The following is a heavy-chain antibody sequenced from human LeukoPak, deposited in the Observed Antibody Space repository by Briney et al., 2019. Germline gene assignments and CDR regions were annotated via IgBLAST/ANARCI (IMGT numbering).Heavy chain of an antibody. CDR2: TNTDGSET. Sequence: PGGSLRLSCAASGFTFSNYWMHWVRQAPGKGLVWVSHTNTDGSETTYADSVKGRFTISRDNAKNTLYLQMNSLRADDTAVYYCARDMAYCGGDCYSWDYWGQGTLVTVSS. J-gene: IGHJ4*02. V-gene: IGHV3-74*01. CDR1: GFTFSNYW. CDR3: ARDMAYCGGDCYSWDY. D-gene: IGHD2-21*02.